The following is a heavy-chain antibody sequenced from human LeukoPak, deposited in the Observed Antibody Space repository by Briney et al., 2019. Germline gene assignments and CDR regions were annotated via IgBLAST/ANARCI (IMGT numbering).Heavy chain of an antibody. CDR3: ARDLRYYYDSSGMPVFGPLDY. Sequence: GGSLRLSCAASGSTFSSYAMHWVRQAPGKGLEWVAVISYDGSNKYYADSVKGRFTISRDNSKNTLCLQMNSLRAEDTAVYYCARDLRYYYDSSGMPVFGPLDYWGQGTLVTVSS. J-gene: IGHJ4*02. V-gene: IGHV3-30-3*01. D-gene: IGHD3-22*01. CDR2: ISYDGSNK. CDR1: GSTFSSYA.